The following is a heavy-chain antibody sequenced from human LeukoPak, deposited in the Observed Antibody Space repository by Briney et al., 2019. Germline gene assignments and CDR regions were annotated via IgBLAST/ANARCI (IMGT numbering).Heavy chain of an antibody. V-gene: IGHV3-23*01. D-gene: IGHD2-2*01. Sequence: GESLRLSCAASGFTFDDYGMSWVRQAPGRGLEWVSGISGSGGSTDYADSVKGRFTISRDNSKNTLYLQMNSLRVEDTAVYYCAKDPGYQVVYCFDYWGQGTLVTVSS. CDR3: AKDPGYQVVYCFDY. CDR2: ISGSGGST. J-gene: IGHJ4*02. CDR1: GFTFDDYG.